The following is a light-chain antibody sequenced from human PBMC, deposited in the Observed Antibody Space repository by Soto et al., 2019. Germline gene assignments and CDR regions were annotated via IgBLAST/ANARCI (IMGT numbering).Light chain of an antibody. CDR2: KTS. CDR1: QSISIW. CDR3: QHWNDYSWT. Sequence: DIHMTQSPSTLSASVGDRVTITCRASQSISIWLAWYQQKPGKAPNLLIYKTSSLKTGVPSRFSGSGSGTESTLTISSLQPDDFATYYCQHWNDYSWTFGQGTKVEVK. J-gene: IGKJ1*01. V-gene: IGKV1-5*03.